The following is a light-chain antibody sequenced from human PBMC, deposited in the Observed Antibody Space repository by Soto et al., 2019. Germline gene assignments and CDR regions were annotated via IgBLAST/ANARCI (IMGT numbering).Light chain of an antibody. CDR2: GAS. Sequence: EIVLTQSPGTLSLSPGERATLSCRASQSVSSSYLAWYQQKTGQAPRLLIYGASSRAPGLPERFSGSGSGTAFTLTISRLEPEDFAVYYCQQYGSSLSITFGQGTRLEIK. V-gene: IGKV3-20*01. CDR1: QSVSSSY. CDR3: QQYGSSLSIT. J-gene: IGKJ5*01.